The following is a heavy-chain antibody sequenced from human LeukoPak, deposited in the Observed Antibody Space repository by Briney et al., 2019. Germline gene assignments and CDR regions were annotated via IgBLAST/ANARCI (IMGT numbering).Heavy chain of an antibody. CDR3: AREGATYYFDY. D-gene: IGHD1-26*01. V-gene: IGHV6-1*01. CDR1: GDSVSSNSAA. J-gene: IGHJ4*02. Sequence: SQTLSLTCAISGDSVSSNSAALKWIRQSPSRGLEWLGRTYYRSKWYNDYAVSVKSRITINPDTSKNQFSLQLNSVTSEDTAVYYCAREGATYYFDYWGQGTLVTVSS. CDR2: TYYRSKWYN.